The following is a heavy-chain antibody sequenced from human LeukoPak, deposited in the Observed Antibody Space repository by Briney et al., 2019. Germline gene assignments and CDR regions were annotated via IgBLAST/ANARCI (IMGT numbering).Heavy chain of an antibody. V-gene: IGHV3-49*04. Sequence: GGSLRLSCTASGFTFGDYAMSWVRQAPGKGLEWVGFIRSKAYGGTTEYAASVKGRFTISRDDSKSIAYLQMNSLKTEDTAVYYCTSGRRIYYYGSGSFDYWGQGTLVTVSS. CDR3: TSGRRIYYYGSGSFDY. D-gene: IGHD3-10*01. CDR2: IRSKAYGGTT. CDR1: GFTFGDYA. J-gene: IGHJ4*02.